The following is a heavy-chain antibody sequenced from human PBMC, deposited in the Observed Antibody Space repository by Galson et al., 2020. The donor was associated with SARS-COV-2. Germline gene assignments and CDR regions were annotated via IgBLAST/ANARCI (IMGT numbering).Heavy chain of an antibody. Sequence: ASVKVSCKASGYTFTSYYMHWVRQAPGQGLEWMGIINPSGGSTSYAQKFQGRVTMTRDTSTSTVYMELSSLRSEDTAVYYCAREGFYGYYYYGMDVWGQGTTVTVSS. J-gene: IGHJ6*02. CDR3: AREGFYGYYYYGMDV. D-gene: IGHD2-2*01. V-gene: IGHV1-46*01. CDR2: INPSGGST. CDR1: GYTFTSYY.